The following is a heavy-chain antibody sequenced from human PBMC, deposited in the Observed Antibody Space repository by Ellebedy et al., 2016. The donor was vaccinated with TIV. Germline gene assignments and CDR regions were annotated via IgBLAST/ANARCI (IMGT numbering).Heavy chain of an antibody. CDR1: GFTFSDYF. D-gene: IGHD2-15*01. CDR2: INHNDGGYR. J-gene: IGHJ4*02. V-gene: IGHV3-11*06. CDR3: ARAVVATSGLYFDY. Sequence: GGSLRLSCAASGFTFSDYFMTWVRQAPGKGLEWVSHINHNDGGYRKYADSVKGRFTISRDSAKNSLSLQMSSLRVEDTAVYYCARAVVATSGLYFDYWGQGTLVTVSS.